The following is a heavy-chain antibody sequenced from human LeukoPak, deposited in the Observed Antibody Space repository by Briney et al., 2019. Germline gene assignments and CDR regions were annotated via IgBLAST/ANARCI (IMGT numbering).Heavy chain of an antibody. CDR1: GFTFSGYW. D-gene: IGHD6-13*01. V-gene: IGHV3-7*01. J-gene: IGHJ6*03. Sequence: GGSLRLSCAASGFTFSGYWMSWVRQAPGKGLEWVANIKQDGTEKDYVDSVKGRFIISRDNAKNSLYLQMNSLRAEDTAVYYCARGPAAGMAMGWYYYYYMDVWGKGTTVTVSS. CDR3: ARGPAAGMAMGWYYYYYMDV. CDR2: IKQDGTEK.